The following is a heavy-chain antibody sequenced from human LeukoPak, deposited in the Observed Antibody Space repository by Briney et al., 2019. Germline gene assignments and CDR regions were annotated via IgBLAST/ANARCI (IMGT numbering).Heavy chain of an antibody. CDR1: GFTFSSYG. J-gene: IGHJ3*02. CDR3: ARNMVRGYDDAFDI. V-gene: IGHV3-30*02. D-gene: IGHD3-10*01. Sequence: GGSLRLSCAASGFTFSSYGMHWVRQAPGKGLEWVAFIRYDGSNKYYADSVKGRFTVSRDNSKNTLYLQMNSLRAEDTAVYFCARNMVRGYDDAFDIWGQGTMVTVSS. CDR2: IRYDGSNK.